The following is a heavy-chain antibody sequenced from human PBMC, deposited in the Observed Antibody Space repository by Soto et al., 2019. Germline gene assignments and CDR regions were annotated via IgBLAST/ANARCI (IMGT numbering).Heavy chain of an antibody. J-gene: IGHJ6*02. CDR2: IWYDGSNK. V-gene: IGHV3-33*01. D-gene: IGHD4-17*01. CDR3: SYGDGYYYYGMDV. Sequence: GGSLRLSCAASGFTSSSYGMHWVRQAPGKGLEWVAVIWYDGSNKYYADSVKGRFTISRDNSKNTLYLQMNSLRAEDTAVYYCSYGDGYYYYGMDVWGQGTTVTVSS. CDR1: GFTSSSYG.